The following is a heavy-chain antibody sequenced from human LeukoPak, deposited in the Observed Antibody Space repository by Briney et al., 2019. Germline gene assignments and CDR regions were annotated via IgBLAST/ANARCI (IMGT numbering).Heavy chain of an antibody. CDR3: AKSWADCGGNCYLDY. D-gene: IGHD2-21*01. J-gene: IGHJ4*02. Sequence: ETLSLTCTVSGGSISSSSYYWGWIRQPPGKGLEWVSYISSSSSTIYYADSVKGRFTTSRDNAKNSLFLQMNSLRAEDTAVYYCAKSWADCGGNCYLDYWGQGTLVTVSS. CDR2: ISSSSSTI. CDR1: GGSISSSS. V-gene: IGHV3-48*01.